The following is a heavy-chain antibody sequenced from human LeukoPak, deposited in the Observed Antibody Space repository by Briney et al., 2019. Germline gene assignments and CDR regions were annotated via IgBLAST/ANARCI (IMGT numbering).Heavy chain of an antibody. CDR1: GLTFSSYG. CDR3: ARDLNDFWSGAFDY. J-gene: IGHJ4*02. D-gene: IGHD3-3*01. V-gene: IGHV3-33*01. Sequence: PGGSLRLSCAASGLTFSSYGMHWVRQAPGKGLEWVAVIWYDGSNKYYADSVKGRFTISRDNSKNTLYLQMNSLRAEDTAVYYCARDLNDFWSGAFDYWGQGTLVTVSS. CDR2: IWYDGSNK.